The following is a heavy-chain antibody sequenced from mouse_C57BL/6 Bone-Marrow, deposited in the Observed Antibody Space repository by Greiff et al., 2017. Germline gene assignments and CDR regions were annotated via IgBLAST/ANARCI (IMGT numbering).Heavy chain of an antibody. J-gene: IGHJ2*01. CDR1: GFSLTSYG. D-gene: IGHD2-3*01. Sequence: QVQLQQSGPGLVQPSQSLSITCTVSGFSLTSYGVHWVRQSPGKGLEWLGVIWSGGSTDNNAAFISRLSISKDNSKSQVFFKMNSLQADDTAIYYCARNRMMVTTYYFDYWGQGTTLTVSS. CDR3: ARNRMMVTTYYFDY. V-gene: IGHV2-2*01. CDR2: IWSGGST.